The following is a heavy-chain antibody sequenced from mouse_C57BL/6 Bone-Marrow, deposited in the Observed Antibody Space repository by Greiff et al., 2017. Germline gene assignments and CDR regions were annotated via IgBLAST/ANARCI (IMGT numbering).Heavy chain of an antibody. J-gene: IGHJ3*01. CDR3: AIEGGYGYAWFAY. CDR1: GYTFPRYW. Sequence: VQLQQPGAELVKPGASVKVSCKASGYTFPRYWMHWVKQRPGQGLEWIGRIHPSASDTNYNQKFKGKATLTVDKSYSTAYMQLSSVTSEDSAVYYCAIEGGYGYAWFAYWVQGTLVTVSA. V-gene: IGHV1-74*01. CDR2: IHPSASDT. D-gene: IGHD1-1*02.